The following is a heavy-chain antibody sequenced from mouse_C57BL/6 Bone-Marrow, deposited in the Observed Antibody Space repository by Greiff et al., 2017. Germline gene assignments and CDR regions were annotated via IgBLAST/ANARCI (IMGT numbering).Heavy chain of an antibody. J-gene: IGHJ4*01. V-gene: IGHV14-3*01. CDR1: GFNIQNTY. Sequence: VQLQQSVAELVRPGASVKLSCTASGFNIQNTYMHWVKQRPEPGLEWLGRIDPANGNTKYAPKFQGKATITADTSSNTAYLQLISLTTEDTAIYYLAPGVTTLYYYARDYWGQGTSVTVSS. CDR3: APGVTTLYYYARDY. D-gene: IGHD2-5*01. CDR2: IDPANGNT.